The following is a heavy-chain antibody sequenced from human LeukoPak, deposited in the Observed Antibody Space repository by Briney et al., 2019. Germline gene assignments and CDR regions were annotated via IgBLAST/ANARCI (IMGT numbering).Heavy chain of an antibody. D-gene: IGHD4-17*01. Sequence: GGSLRLSCAASGFTFSSYGMHWVRQAPGKGLEWVAFIRYDGSNKYYAGSVKGRFTISRDNSKNTLYLQMNSLRAEDTAVYFCARDQPLTVSSWGYFYYYLDVWGRGTTVTVSS. CDR1: GFTFSSYG. CDR2: IRYDGSNK. J-gene: IGHJ6*03. V-gene: IGHV3-30*02. CDR3: ARDQPLTVSSWGYFYYYLDV.